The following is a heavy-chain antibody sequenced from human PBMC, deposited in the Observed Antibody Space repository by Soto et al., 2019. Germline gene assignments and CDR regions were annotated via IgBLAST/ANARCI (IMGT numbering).Heavy chain of an antibody. CDR3: ARGTYGDPFDY. Sequence: PGGSLRLSCAASGFTVSSNYMSWVRQAPGKGLEWVSVIYSGGSTYYADSVKGRFTISRDNSKNTLYPQMNSLRAEDTAVYYCARGTYGDPFDYWGQGTLVTVSS. CDR2: IYSGGST. D-gene: IGHD4-17*01. J-gene: IGHJ4*02. V-gene: IGHV3-66*01. CDR1: GFTVSSNY.